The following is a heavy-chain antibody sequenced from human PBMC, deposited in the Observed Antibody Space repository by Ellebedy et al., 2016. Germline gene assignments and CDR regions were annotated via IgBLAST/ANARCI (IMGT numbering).Heavy chain of an antibody. CDR2: ISSSSSYR. Sequence: LSLTXXASGFTFSSYSMNWVRQAPGKGLEWVSFISSSSSYRDYADSVKGRFSISRDNAKNALYLQMNSLRAEDTAVYYCARDGIYGLSNYGMDVWGQGTTVTVSS. CDR1: GFTFSSYS. CDR3: ARDGIYGLSNYGMDV. D-gene: IGHD1-26*01. J-gene: IGHJ6*02. V-gene: IGHV3-21*01.